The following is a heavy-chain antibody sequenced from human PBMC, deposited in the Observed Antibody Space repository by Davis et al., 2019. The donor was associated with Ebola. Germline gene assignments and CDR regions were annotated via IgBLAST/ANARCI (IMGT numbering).Heavy chain of an antibody. CDR2: VHGGNGNT. Sequence: AASVKVSCKASGYTFITYYIHWVRQAPGQRLEWMGWVHGGNGNTKYSQRFQGRVTITTDTSASTVYLDLTSLRSDDTAVFYCARASFGYNSGWYADYWGPGSLVTVSS. CDR1: GYTFITYY. D-gene: IGHD6-19*01. V-gene: IGHV1-3*01. J-gene: IGHJ4*02. CDR3: ARASFGYNSGWYADY.